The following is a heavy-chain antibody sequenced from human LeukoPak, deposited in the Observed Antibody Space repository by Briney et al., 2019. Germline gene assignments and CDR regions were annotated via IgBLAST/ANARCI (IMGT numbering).Heavy chain of an antibody. CDR3: ARVYSMTVVDRRAYSLAY. CDR2: INPNTGGT. D-gene: IGHD3-22*01. V-gene: IGHV1-2*02. CDR1: GYTFTGYY. J-gene: IGHJ4*02. Sequence: GASVKVSCKTAGYTFTGYYLHWVRQAPGQGLEWMGRINPNTGGTNFAQTFQGRVTMTRDTSINTAYMELSRLRSDDTAVYYCARVYSMTVVDRRAYSLAYWGQGTLVTVSS.